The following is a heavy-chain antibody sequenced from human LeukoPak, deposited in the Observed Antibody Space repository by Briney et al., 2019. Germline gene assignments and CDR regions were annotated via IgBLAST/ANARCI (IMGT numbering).Heavy chain of an antibody. CDR2: INHIGST. Sequence: SETLSLTCAVYGGSFSGYYWSWIRQPPGKGLEWIGEINHIGSTNYNPSLKSRVTISVDTSKNQFSLKLSSVTAADTAVYYCARSSPDYDFWSGYYNYYYYMDVWGKGTTVTVSS. CDR1: GGSFSGYY. V-gene: IGHV4-34*01. CDR3: ARSSPDYDFWSGYYNYYYYMDV. J-gene: IGHJ6*03. D-gene: IGHD3-3*01.